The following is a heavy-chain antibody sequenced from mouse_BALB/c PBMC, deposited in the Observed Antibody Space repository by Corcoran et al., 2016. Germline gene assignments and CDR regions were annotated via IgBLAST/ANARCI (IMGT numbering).Heavy chain of an antibody. D-gene: IGHD2-1*01. J-gene: IGHJ3*01. Sequence: LVKTGASVKISCKASGYSFTGYYMHWVKQSHGKSLEWIGYISGYNGATSYNQKFKGKATFTVDTSSSTAYMQFNSLTSEDSAVYCCARGDYGNSPFAYWGQGTLVTVSA. CDR2: ISGYNGAT. CDR3: ARGDYGNSPFAY. V-gene: IGHV1S34*01. CDR1: GYSFTGYY.